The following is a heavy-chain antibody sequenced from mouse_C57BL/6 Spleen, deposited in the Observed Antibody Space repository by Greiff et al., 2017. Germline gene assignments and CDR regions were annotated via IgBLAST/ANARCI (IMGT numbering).Heavy chain of an antibody. D-gene: IGHD2-1*01. CDR3: AIYYGNYGGFAY. V-gene: IGHV5-6*01. Sequence: EVQRVESGGDLVKPGGSLKLSCAASGFTFSSYGMSWVRQTPDKRLEWVATISSGGSYTYYPDSVKGRFTISRDNAKNTLYLQMSSLKSEDTAMYYCAIYYGNYGGFAYWGQGTLVTVSA. CDR1: GFTFSSYG. J-gene: IGHJ3*01. CDR2: ISSGGSYT.